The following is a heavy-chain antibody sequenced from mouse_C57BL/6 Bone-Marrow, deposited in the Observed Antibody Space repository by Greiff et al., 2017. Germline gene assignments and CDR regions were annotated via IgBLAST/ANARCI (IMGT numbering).Heavy chain of an antibody. CDR1: GYTFTSYW. CDR2: IHPSDSDT. Sequence: QVQLQQPGAELVKPGASVKVSCKASGYTFTSYWMHWVKQRPGQGLEWIGRIHPSDSDTNYNQKFKGKGTLTVDKSSSTAYMQLSSLTSEDSAVYYCATYYYGSSSRAMDYWGQGTSVTVSS. V-gene: IGHV1-74*01. J-gene: IGHJ4*01. CDR3: ATYYYGSSSRAMDY. D-gene: IGHD1-1*01.